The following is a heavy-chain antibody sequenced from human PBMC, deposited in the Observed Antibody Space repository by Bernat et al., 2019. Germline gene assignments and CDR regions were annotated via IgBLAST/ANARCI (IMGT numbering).Heavy chain of an antibody. V-gene: IGHV1-3*01. CDR2: INAGNGNT. CDR1: GYTFTSHA. Sequence: QVQLVQSGAEVKKPGASVKVSCKASGYTFTSHAMHWVRQAPGQRLEWMGWINAGNGNTKYSQKFQGRVTITRDTSTSTAYMELSSLRTEDTAVYYCASGSGRTPTIDYWGQGTLVTVSS. CDR3: ASGSGRTPTIDY. D-gene: IGHD6-19*01. J-gene: IGHJ4*02.